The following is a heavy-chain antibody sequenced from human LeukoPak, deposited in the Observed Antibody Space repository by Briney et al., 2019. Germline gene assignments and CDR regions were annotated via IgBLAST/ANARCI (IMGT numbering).Heavy chain of an antibody. Sequence: SETLSLTCTVSGGSISSGDYYWSWIRQPPGKGLEWIGYIYYSGSTYYNPSLKSRVTIPVDTSKNQFSLKLSSVTAADTAVYYCARRGGGQWLVLDYWGQGTLVTVSS. CDR3: ARRGGGQWLVLDY. J-gene: IGHJ4*02. CDR1: GGSISSGDYY. D-gene: IGHD6-19*01. V-gene: IGHV4-30-4*01. CDR2: IYYSGST.